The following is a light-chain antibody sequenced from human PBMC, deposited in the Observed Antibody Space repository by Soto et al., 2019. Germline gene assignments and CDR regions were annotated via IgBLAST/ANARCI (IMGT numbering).Light chain of an antibody. CDR3: QQYDILPIT. Sequence: DIRMTQSPSSLFASLGDRVTITFQATQDINIYLNWYQQKPGKAPNLLIYDASNLEIGVPSRFSGSGSGTHFTFTISSLQTEDIGTYYCQQYDILPITFGRGTRLEIK. V-gene: IGKV1-33*01. J-gene: IGKJ5*01. CDR1: QDINIY. CDR2: DAS.